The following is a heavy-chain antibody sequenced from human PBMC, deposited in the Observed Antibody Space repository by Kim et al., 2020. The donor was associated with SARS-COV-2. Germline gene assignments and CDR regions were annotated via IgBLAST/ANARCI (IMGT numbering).Heavy chain of an antibody. J-gene: IGHJ4*02. CDR1: GFTLSNYA. Sequence: GGSLRLSCAASGFTLSNYAMSWVRQAPGKGMAWVSSIDGDASNTFSADSVKGRFTISRDNSKNTLYLQMNSLRTEDTAVYYCAKRRGLPSGGIFDFWGQGALVTVSS. CDR3: AKRRGLPSGGIFDF. D-gene: IGHD6-13*01. CDR2: IDGDASNT. V-gene: IGHV3-23*01.